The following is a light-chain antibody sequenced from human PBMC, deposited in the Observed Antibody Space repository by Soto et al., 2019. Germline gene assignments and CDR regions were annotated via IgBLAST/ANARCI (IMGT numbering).Light chain of an antibody. CDR2: EVN. Sequence: QSVLTQPPSASESPGQSVAISCTGTSSDVGGYSYVSWYQQHPGKAPKLMIYEVNKRPSGVPDRFSGSKSGNTASLTVSGLQAEDEADYYCSSYAGSSNVFGTGTKVTVL. CDR1: SSDVGGYSY. J-gene: IGLJ1*01. CDR3: SSYAGSSNV. V-gene: IGLV2-8*01.